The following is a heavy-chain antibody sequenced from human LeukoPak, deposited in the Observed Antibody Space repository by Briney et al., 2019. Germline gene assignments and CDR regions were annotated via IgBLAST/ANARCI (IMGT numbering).Heavy chain of an antibody. Sequence: PGRSLRLSCAASGFTFSTYAMSWVRQAPGKGLEWVSAISVSAGSTYYADSVKGRFTISRDNAKNSLYLQMNSLRAEDTAVYYCARDGFFDIVALRGYYGMDVWGQGPRSPSP. CDR3: ARDGFFDIVALRGYYGMDV. CDR1: GFTFSTYA. J-gene: IGHJ6*02. CDR2: ISVSAGST. V-gene: IGHV3-23*01. D-gene: IGHD2-15*01.